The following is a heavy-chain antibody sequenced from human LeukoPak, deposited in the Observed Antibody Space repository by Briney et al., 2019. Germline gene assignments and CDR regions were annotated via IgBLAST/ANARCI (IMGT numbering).Heavy chain of an antibody. Sequence: ASVKVSCKASGYTFTSYGISWVRQAPGQGLEWMGWISAYNGNTNYAQKLQGRVTMTTDTSTSTAYMELRSLRSDDTAVYYCARDLSHYDILTGYDYWGQGTLVTVPS. D-gene: IGHD3-9*01. V-gene: IGHV1-18*04. CDR1: GYTFTSYG. CDR2: ISAYNGNT. CDR3: ARDLSHYDILTGYDY. J-gene: IGHJ4*02.